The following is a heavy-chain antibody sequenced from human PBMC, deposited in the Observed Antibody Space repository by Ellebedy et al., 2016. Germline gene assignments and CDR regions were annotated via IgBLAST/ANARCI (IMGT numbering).Heavy chain of an antibody. Sequence: GESLKISCAASGLTYWMNWVRQAPGKGLEWVANINQDGSERQYVDSVKGRFTISRDNAKNSLFLQMNSLRVEDTAVYYCARDGSEWSRDYWGQGTLVTVSS. D-gene: IGHD3-3*01. CDR1: GLTYW. CDR3: ARDGSEWSRDY. V-gene: IGHV3-7*01. J-gene: IGHJ4*02. CDR2: INQDGSER.